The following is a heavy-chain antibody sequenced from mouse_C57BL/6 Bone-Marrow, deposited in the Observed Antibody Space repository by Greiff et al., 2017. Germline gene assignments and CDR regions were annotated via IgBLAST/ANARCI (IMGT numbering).Heavy chain of an antibody. CDR3: ARSWDDDFDY. CDR2: IYPGDGDT. Sequence: QVQLQQSGAELVKPGASVKISCQASGYAFSSYWMNWVKQRPGKGLEWIGQIYPGDGDTNSNGKFKGKATLTADKSSSTAYMQLRSLTSEDSAVYFCARSWDDDFDYWGQGTTLTVSS. CDR1: GYAFSSYW. V-gene: IGHV1-80*01. D-gene: IGHD4-1*01. J-gene: IGHJ2*01.